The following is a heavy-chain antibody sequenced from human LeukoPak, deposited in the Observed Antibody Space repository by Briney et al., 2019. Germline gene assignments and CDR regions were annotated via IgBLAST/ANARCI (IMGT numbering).Heavy chain of an antibody. Sequence: SETLSLTCTVSGYSISSGYYWGWIRQPPGKGLEWIATIYHSGSTYYNPSLKSRVAISVDTSKNQFSLKLSSVTAADTAIYYCARPTIYNPRNWYFDLWGRGTLVTVSS. J-gene: IGHJ2*01. D-gene: IGHD5-24*01. CDR1: GYSISSGYY. CDR3: ARPTIYNPRNWYFDL. CDR2: IYHSGST. V-gene: IGHV4-38-2*02.